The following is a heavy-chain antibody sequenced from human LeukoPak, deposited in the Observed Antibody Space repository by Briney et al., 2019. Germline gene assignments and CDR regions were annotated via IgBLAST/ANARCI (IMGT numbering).Heavy chain of an antibody. CDR3: ARDKKVELLDAFDI. CDR1: GGSISSYY. V-gene: IGHV4-59*12. CDR2: IYYSGST. J-gene: IGHJ3*02. D-gene: IGHD2-15*01. Sequence: SETLSLTCTVSGGSISSYYWSWIRQPPGKGLEWIGYIYYSGSTNYNPSLKSRVTISVDTSKNQFSLKLSSVAAADTAVYYCARDKKVELLDAFDIWGQGTMVTVSS.